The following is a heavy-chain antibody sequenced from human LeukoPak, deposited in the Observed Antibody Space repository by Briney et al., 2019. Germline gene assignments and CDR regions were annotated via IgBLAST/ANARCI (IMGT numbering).Heavy chain of an antibody. V-gene: IGHV4-59*12. J-gene: IGHJ3*02. D-gene: IGHD2-15*01. CDR2: IYYSGST. CDR3: ARDCSGGSCYGAFDI. CDR1: GGSISSYY. Sequence: SETLSLTCTVSGGSISSYYWSWIRQPPGKGLEWIGYIYYSGSTNYNPSLKSRVTISVDTSKNQFSLKLSSVTATDTAVYYCARDCSGGSCYGAFDIWGQGTMVTVSS.